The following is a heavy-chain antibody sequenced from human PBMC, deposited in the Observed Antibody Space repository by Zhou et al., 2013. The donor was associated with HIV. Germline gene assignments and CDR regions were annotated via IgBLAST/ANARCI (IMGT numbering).Heavy chain of an antibody. V-gene: IGHV1-69*06. J-gene: IGHJ6*03. D-gene: IGHD2-15*01. CDR3: ARARCTNGICYSAGGYFFHMDV. Sequence: QVFLTQSGPEVRTPGSSVKVSCQAYGYRGYFRDLALSWVRQAPGRGLEYVGGIIPVLSNVIYAEKFQGRVTLTTDTSMSLAFMHLRNLRSDDTALYFCARARCTNGICYSAGGYFFHMDVWGKGTAVTVSS. CDR1: GYRGYFRDLA. CDR2: IIPVLSNV.